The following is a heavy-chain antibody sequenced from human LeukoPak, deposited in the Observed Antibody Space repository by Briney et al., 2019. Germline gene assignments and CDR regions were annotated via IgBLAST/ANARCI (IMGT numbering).Heavy chain of an antibody. V-gene: IGHV3-23*01. J-gene: IGHJ4*02. D-gene: IGHD6-19*01. CDR1: GFTFSRYA. CDR3: AKDRIAVAGYFFGY. CDR2: INCNGGST. Sequence: GSLRLSCADSGFTFSRYAMSWVGQAPGKGVEGVSGINCNGGSTYYADSVKGLFTISRDNSKNTLYLQMNSLRGEDTAVYYCAKDRIAVAGYFFGYWGQGTVVTVSS.